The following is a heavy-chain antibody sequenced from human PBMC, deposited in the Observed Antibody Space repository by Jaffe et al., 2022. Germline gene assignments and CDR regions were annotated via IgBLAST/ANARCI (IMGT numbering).Heavy chain of an antibody. D-gene: IGHD1-26*01. CDR3: ARDVSVLSVGAALGLDY. Sequence: QVQVVQSGAEVKKPGASVKISCKASGYTFTRYYMHWVRQAPGQGLEWMGIINPSGGTTYYAQKFQGRVTMTRDTSTTTIYMELSSLRSEDTAVYYCARDVSVLSVGAALGLDYWGQGTLVTVSS. CDR2: INPSGGTT. V-gene: IGHV1-46*01. CDR1: GYTFTRYY. J-gene: IGHJ4*02.